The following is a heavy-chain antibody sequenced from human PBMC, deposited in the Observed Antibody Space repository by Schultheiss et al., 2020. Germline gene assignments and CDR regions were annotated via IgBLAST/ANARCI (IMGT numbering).Heavy chain of an antibody. V-gene: IGHV3-74*01. Sequence: GGSLRLSCAASGFTFSSYWMHWVRQAPGKGLMWVSRINSDGSSTSYADSVKGRFTISRDNSKNTLYLQMNSLRVEDTALYYCAKDPNGDYVGAFDNWGQGTMGTV. CDR1: GFTFSSYW. J-gene: IGHJ3*02. CDR2: INSDGSST. CDR3: AKDPNGDYVGAFDN. D-gene: IGHD4-17*01.